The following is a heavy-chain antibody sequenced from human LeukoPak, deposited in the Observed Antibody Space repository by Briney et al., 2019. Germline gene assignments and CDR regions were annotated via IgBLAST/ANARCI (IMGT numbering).Heavy chain of an antibody. J-gene: IGHJ4*02. CDR1: GFTFSSYG. CDR2: ISSSGSSI. D-gene: IGHD6-19*01. CDR3: ARVYEGYSSGWYGY. Sequence: PGGSLRLSCAASGFTFSSYGMHWVRQAPGRGLEWVSSISSSGSSIYYADSVKGRFTISRDNAKNSLYLQVNSLRAEDTAVYYCARVYEGYSSGWYGYWGQGTLVTVSS. V-gene: IGHV3-21*01.